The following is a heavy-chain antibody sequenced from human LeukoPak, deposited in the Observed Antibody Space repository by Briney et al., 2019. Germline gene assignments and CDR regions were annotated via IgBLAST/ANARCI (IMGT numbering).Heavy chain of an antibody. CDR3: ARGQSFALGYMDV. D-gene: IGHD3-10*01. CDR2: IKQEGSEK. Sequence: PGGSLRLSCAASGFTFSSYWMSWVRQAPGKGLEWVAYIKQEGSEKYYVDSVKGRFTISRDNAKNSLYLQMNSLRAEDTAVYYCARGQSFALGYMDVWGKGTTVTVSS. V-gene: IGHV3-7*04. J-gene: IGHJ6*03. CDR1: GFTFSSYW.